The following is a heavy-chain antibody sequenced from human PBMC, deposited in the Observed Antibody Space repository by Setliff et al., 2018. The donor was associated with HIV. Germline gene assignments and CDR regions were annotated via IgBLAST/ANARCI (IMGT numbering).Heavy chain of an antibody. Sequence: SLRLSCAASGFSFDDYAMHWVRQAPGQGLEWVSGISWNIFNIAYADSVKGRFTISRDNAKNSLYLQMNSLRDEDTALYYCAKEGRVTTAFGLWGQGTLVTVSS. CDR3: AKEGRVTTAFGL. CDR2: ISWNIFNI. D-gene: IGHD3-16*01. J-gene: IGHJ4*02. CDR1: GFSFDDYA. V-gene: IGHV3-9*01.